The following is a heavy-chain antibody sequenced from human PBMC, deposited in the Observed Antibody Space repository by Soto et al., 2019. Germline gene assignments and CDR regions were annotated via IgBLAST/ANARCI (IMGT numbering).Heavy chain of an antibody. J-gene: IGHJ5*02. CDR1: GYTFTSYG. CDR3: ARDRYCSSTSCPRGWFDP. D-gene: IGHD2-2*01. V-gene: IGHV1-18*01. CDR2: ISAYNGNT. Sequence: QVQLVQSGAEVKKPGASVKVSCKASGYTFTSYGISWVRQAPGQGLEWMGWISAYNGNTNYAQKLQGRVTMTTDTSTSTAYRELRSLRSDDTAVYYCARDRYCSSTSCPRGWFDPWGQGTLVTVSS.